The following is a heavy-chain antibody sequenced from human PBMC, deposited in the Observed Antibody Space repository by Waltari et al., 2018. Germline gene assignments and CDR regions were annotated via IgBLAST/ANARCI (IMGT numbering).Heavy chain of an antibody. J-gene: IGHJ5*02. CDR2: IRYDGSNK. D-gene: IGHD3-10*02. CDR1: GFTLSNYG. Sequence: QVQVVESGGSVVQPGGSLRLSCAVSGFTLSNYGMHWVRQAPGKGLEWVAFIRYDGSNKFYADSVKGRFTISRDNSKNSLFLQINSPRADDTAIYYCARGSAAYVRFWDLWGQGTSVTVSS. V-gene: IGHV3-30*02. CDR3: ARGSAAYVRFWDL.